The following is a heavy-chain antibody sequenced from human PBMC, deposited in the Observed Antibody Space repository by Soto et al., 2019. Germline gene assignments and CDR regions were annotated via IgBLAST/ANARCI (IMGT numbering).Heavy chain of an antibody. Sequence: PSATLSLTCPTSACSVSRGRYYLRWHRPPPGKGLEWIGYIYYSGSTNYNPSLKSRVTISVDTSKNQFSLKLSSVTAADTAVYYCAGSRGYASSGYYFFDYWGQGTRVNVSA. J-gene: IGHJ4*02. CDR2: IYYSGST. D-gene: IGHD3-22*01. CDR1: ACSVSRGRYY. V-gene: IGHV4-61*01. CDR3: AGSRGYASSGYYFFDY.